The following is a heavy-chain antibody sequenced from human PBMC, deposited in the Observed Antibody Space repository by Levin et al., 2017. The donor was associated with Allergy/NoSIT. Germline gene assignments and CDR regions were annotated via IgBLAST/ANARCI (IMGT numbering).Heavy chain of an antibody. V-gene: IGHV4-59*01. CDR3: ARVGYCSGGSCYLPYWYFDL. J-gene: IGHJ2*01. D-gene: IGHD2-15*01. CDR1: GGSIRSYY. Sequence: SQTLSLPCTVSGGSIRSYYWSWIRQPPGKGLEWIGYIYYSGSTNYNPSLKSRVTISVDTSKNQFSLKLSSVTAADTAVYYCARVGYCSGGSCYLPYWYFDLWGRGTLVTVSS. CDR2: IYYSGST.